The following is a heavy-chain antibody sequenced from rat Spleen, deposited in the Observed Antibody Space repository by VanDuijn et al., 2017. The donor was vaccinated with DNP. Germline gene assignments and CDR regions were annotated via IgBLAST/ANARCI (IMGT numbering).Heavy chain of an antibody. CDR2: INKDSSTI. V-gene: IGHV4-2*01. J-gene: IGHJ4*01. CDR3: AAWDYYDGRFSMDA. CDR1: GFNFNDYW. Sequence: EVKLVESGGGLVQPGRSLKLSCVASGFNFNDYWMGWVRQAPGKGLEWIGQINKDSSTINYIPSLKEKITISRDNAQNTLYLQMNSLRSEDTAMYYCAAWDYYDGRFSMDAWGQGASVTVSS. D-gene: IGHD1-12*02.